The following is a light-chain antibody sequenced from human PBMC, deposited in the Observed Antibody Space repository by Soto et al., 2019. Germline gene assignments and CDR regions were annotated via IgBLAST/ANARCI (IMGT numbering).Light chain of an antibody. V-gene: IGKV3-20*01. J-gene: IGKJ4*01. CDR2: GAS. CDR3: QQYSSRPLT. CDR1: ETITSSF. Sequence: EIVLTQSPGTLSLSPGERATLSCRASETITSSFLAWYHQKPGQAPRLLIHGASNRAPGTPDRFSGSGSGTDFTLTISRLEPEDFSMYYCQQYSSRPLTFGGGTNVEI.